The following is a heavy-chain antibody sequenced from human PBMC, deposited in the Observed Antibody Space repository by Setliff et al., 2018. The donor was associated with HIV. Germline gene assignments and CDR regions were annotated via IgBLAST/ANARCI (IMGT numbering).Heavy chain of an antibody. V-gene: IGHV4-39*01. Sequence: ASETLSLTCTVSGGSISSSSYYWGWIRQPPGKGLEWIGSIYYSGSTYYNPSLKSRVTISVDTSKNQFSLKLSSVTAADTAVYYCARSRSSYYDILTGYRYYFDYWGQGTLVTVS. CDR2: IYYSGST. D-gene: IGHD3-9*01. CDR1: GGSISSSSYY. CDR3: ARSRSSYYDILTGYRYYFDY. J-gene: IGHJ4*02.